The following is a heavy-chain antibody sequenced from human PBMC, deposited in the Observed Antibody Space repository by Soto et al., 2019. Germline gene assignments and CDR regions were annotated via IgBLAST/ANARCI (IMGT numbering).Heavy chain of an antibody. CDR1: GFSLSTSGVG. V-gene: IGHV2-5*01. CDR3: AHVTSYYYDSSGYYPYYFDY. J-gene: IGHJ4*02. CDR2: IYWNDDK. Sequence: QITLKESGPTLVNPTQTLTLTCTFSGFSLSTSGVGVGWIRQPPGKALEWLALIYWNDDKRYSPSLKSRLTITKDTSKNQVVLTMTNMDPVDTATYYCAHVTSYYYDSSGYYPYYFDYWGQGTLVTVSS. D-gene: IGHD3-22*01.